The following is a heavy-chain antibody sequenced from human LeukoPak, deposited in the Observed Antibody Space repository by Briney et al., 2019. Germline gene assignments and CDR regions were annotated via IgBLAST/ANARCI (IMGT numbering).Heavy chain of an antibody. D-gene: IGHD4-17*01. Sequence: SETLSLTCTVSGGSISSGGYYWSWIRQHPGKGLEWIGYIYYSGGTYYNPSLKSRVTMSVDTSQNQFSLKLSSVTATDTAVYARGDGGSSTVPIYWFDSWGQGTLVTVSS. V-gene: IGHV4-30-4*08. CDR1: GGSISSGGYY. CDR3: GDGGSSTVPIYWFDS. CDR2: IYYSGGT. J-gene: IGHJ5*01.